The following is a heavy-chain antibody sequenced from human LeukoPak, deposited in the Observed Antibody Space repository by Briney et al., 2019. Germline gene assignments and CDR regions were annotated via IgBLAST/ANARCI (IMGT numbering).Heavy chain of an antibody. V-gene: IGHV3-21*01. CDR1: GYTFYTYN. CDR3: ATINGDYDYFDY. D-gene: IGHD4-17*01. Sequence: GGSLRLSCAASGYTFYTYNMNWVRQAPGKGLEWVSSISSSGTYIFYADSVKGRFTISRDNAKNSLYLHMNSLRAEDTAVYYCATINGDYDYFDYWGQGTLVTVSS. J-gene: IGHJ4*02. CDR2: ISSSGTYI.